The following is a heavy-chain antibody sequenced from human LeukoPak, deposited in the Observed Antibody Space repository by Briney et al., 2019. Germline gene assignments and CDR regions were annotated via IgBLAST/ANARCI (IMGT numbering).Heavy chain of an antibody. V-gene: IGHV4-59*01. CDR3: ARKNDFDI. CDR2: IFYSGRT. Sequence: PSETQSLTCTVSGGSISRDHWNWIRQPPGEGLEWIGCIFYSGRTYNNPSLKSRVTISVDMSKSQFYLRLTSVTAADTAVYYCARKNDFDIWGQGTLVSVSS. CDR1: GGSISRDH. D-gene: IGHD2/OR15-2a*01. J-gene: IGHJ3*02.